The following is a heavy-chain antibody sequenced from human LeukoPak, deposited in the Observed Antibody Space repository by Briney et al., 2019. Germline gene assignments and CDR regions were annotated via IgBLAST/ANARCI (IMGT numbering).Heavy chain of an antibody. CDR3: AREGSGYDPFDY. CDR2: ISSSSSYI. CDR1: VFTLSSYS. V-gene: IGHV3-21*01. Sequence: GGSLRLSCAASVFTLSSYSMIWVRQARWKGLEWVSSISSSSSYIYYADSVKGRFTISRDNAKNSLYLQMNSLRAEDTAVYYCAREGSGYDPFDYWGQGTLVTVSS. J-gene: IGHJ4*02. D-gene: IGHD5-12*01.